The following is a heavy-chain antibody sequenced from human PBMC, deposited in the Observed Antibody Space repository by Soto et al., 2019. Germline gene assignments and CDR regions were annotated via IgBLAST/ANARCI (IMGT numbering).Heavy chain of an antibody. V-gene: IGHV1-8*01. CDR1: GYTFTSYD. CDR3: ARERANRLDS. CDR2: MNPNSGNT. J-gene: IGHJ5*01. Sequence: QVQLVQSGAEVKKPGASVKVSCKASGYTFTSYDINWVRQATGQGLEWMGWMNPNSGNTGYAQKFQGRVTMTTNTSLTTPHMGLSSLSSADTAVYYCARERANRLDSWGQGTLVTVSS.